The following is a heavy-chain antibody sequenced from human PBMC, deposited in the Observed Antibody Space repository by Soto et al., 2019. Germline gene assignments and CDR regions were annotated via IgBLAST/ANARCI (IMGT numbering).Heavy chain of an antibody. CDR1: GGSISSSSYY. J-gene: IGHJ5*02. D-gene: IGHD1-26*01. CDR3: ATQEVGGSYVYTFDP. V-gene: IGHV4-39*02. CDR2: IYYSGST. Sequence: QLQLQESGPGLVKPSETLSLTCTVSGGSISSSSYYWGWIRQPPGKGLEWIGSIYYSGSTYYNPSLKSRGTISVDTSKNPFSLKLSSGTAADTAVYYCATQEVGGSYVYTFDPWGQGTLVTVSS.